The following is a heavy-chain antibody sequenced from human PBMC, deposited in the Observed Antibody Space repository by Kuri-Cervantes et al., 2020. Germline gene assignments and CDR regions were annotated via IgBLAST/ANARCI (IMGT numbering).Heavy chain of an antibody. CDR2: ISSSSSYI. CDR1: GFTFSSYS. J-gene: IGHJ4*02. D-gene: IGHD5-24*01. V-gene: IGHV3-21*01. CDR3: ARGQQLFDY. Sequence: GESLKISCAASGFTFSSYSMNWVRQAPGKGLEWVSSISSSSSYIYYADSVKGRFTISRDNAQNSLYLQLSSLRVEDTAIYYCARGQQLFDYWGQGTLVTVSS.